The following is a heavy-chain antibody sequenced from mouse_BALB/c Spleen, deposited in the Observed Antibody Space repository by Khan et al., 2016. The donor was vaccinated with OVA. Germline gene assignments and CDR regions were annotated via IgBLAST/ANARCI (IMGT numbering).Heavy chain of an antibody. CDR1: GFSLTNYG. CDR3: ARQPYYHYNIMDY. D-gene: IGHD2-10*01. Sequence: QVQLQQSGPGLVAPSQSLSITCTISGFSLTNYGVHWVRQPPGKGLEWLVVIWSDGSTTYNSALKSRLTISKDNSKSQVFLKMNSLQTDDTAMYSCARQPYYHYNIMDYWGQGTSVTVSS. J-gene: IGHJ4*01. V-gene: IGHV2-6-1*01. CDR2: IWSDGST.